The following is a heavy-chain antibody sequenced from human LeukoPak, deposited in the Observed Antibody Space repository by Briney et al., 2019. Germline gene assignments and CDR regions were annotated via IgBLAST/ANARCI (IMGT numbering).Heavy chain of an antibody. CDR3: AKDVWDIVVVPAATFDY. CDR1: GFTFSSYA. V-gene: IGHV3-23*01. CDR2: ISGSGGST. Sequence: QPGGSLRLSCAASGFTFSSYAMSWVRQAPGKGLEWVSAISGSGGSTYYADSVKGRFAISRDNSKNTLYLQMNSLRAEDTAVYYCAKDVWDIVVVPAATFDYWGQGTLVTVSS. J-gene: IGHJ4*02. D-gene: IGHD2-2*01.